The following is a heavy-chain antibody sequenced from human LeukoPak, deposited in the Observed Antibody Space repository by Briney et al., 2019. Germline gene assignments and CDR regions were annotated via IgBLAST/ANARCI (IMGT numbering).Heavy chain of an antibody. CDR1: GFTFSSYG. D-gene: IGHD3-16*01. CDR3: ARGDVSGYREPPQTLFDY. J-gene: IGHJ4*02. Sequence: GGSLRLSCAASGFTFSSYGMHWVRQAPGKGLEWVAVIWYDGSNKYYADSVKGRFVISRDNSKNTLYLQMNSLRAKDTAVYYCARGDVSGYREPPQTLFDYWGQGTLVTVSS. V-gene: IGHV3-33*01. CDR2: IWYDGSNK.